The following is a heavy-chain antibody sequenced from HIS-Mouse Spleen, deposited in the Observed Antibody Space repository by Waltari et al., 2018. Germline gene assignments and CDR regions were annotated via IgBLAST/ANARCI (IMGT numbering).Heavy chain of an antibody. CDR1: GFTFSSYW. CDR3: ARDGGTGDFDY. J-gene: IGHJ4*02. D-gene: IGHD7-27*01. V-gene: IGHV3-7*01. CDR2: IKQDGSEK. Sequence: EVQLVESGGGLVQPGGSLRLSCAASGFTFSSYWMSWVRQAPGKGVEWVANIKQDGSEKDYVDSVKGRFTISRDNAKNSLYLQMNSLRAEDTAVYYCARDGGTGDFDYWGQGTLVTVSS.